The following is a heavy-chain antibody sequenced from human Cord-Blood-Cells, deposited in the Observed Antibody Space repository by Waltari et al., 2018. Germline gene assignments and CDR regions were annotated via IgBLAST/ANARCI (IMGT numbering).Heavy chain of an antibody. CDR2: INPNSGGT. Sequence: QVQLVQSGAEVKKPGASVKVSCKASGYTFTGYYMHWVRQAPGQGLEWMGWINPNSGGTNYAQKFQGWVTMTRDTSISTAYMELSRLRSDDTAVYYCARDLSNWGSYYYYGMDVWGQGTTVTVSS. CDR3: ARDLSNWGSYYYYGMDV. CDR1: GYTFTGYY. D-gene: IGHD7-27*01. V-gene: IGHV1-2*04. J-gene: IGHJ6*02.